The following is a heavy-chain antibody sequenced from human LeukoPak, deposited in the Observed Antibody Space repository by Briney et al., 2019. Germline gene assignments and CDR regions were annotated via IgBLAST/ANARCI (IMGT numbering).Heavy chain of an antibody. D-gene: IGHD5-18*01. Sequence: PGGSLRLSCAASGFTFSSYWMSWVRQAPGKGLEWVANIKQDGSEKYYVDSVKGRFTISRDNAKNSLYLQMNSLRAEDTPVYYCARPNFPLNTAMVTYYYYYGRDVGGKGTTVTVSS. CDR3: ARPNFPLNTAMVTYYYYYGRDV. J-gene: IGHJ6*04. CDR1: GFTFSSYW. CDR2: IKQDGSEK. V-gene: IGHV3-7*01.